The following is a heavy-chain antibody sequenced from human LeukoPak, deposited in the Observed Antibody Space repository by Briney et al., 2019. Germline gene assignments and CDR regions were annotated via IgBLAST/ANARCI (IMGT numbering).Heavy chain of an antibody. CDR2: INPSGGST. CDR3: ARDPRDFWSGYYTPGYYYYYMDV. D-gene: IGHD3-3*01. V-gene: IGHV1-46*01. CDR1: GYTFTGYY. Sequence: ASVKVSCKASGYTFTGYYMHWVRQAPGQGLEWMGIINPSGGSTSYAQKFQGRVTMTRDTSTSTVYMELSSLRSEDTAVYYCARDPRDFWSGYYTPGYYYYYMDVWGKGTTVTVSS. J-gene: IGHJ6*03.